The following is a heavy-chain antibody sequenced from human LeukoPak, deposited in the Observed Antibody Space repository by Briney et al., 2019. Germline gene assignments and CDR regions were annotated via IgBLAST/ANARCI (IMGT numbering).Heavy chain of an antibody. CDR1: GGSISSSSYY. J-gene: IGHJ3*02. CDR3: ARILGYCSSTSCYKGWAFDI. D-gene: IGHD2-2*02. V-gene: IGHV4-39*01. CDR2: IYYSGST. Sequence: SEALSLTCTVSGGSISSSSYYWGWIRQPPGKGLEWIGSIYYSGSTYYSPSLKSRVTISVDTSKNQFSLKLSSVTAADTAVYYCARILGYCSSTSCYKGWAFDIWGQGTMVTVSS.